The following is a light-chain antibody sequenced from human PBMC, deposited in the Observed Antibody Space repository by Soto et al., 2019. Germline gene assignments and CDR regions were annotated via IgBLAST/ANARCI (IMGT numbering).Light chain of an antibody. CDR3: QQYGSSPPYT. J-gene: IGKJ2*01. CDR2: GAS. CDR1: QSVSSNY. Sequence: EIVLTQSPGTLSLSPGERATLSCMASQSVSSNYLAWYQQKPGQAPRLVIYGASNRATGIPDRFSGSGSGTDFTLTINRLEPEDFAVYYCQQYGSSPPYTFGQGTKLDIK. V-gene: IGKV3-20*01.